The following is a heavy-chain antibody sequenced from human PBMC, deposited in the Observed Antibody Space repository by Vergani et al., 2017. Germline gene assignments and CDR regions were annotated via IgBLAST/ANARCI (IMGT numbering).Heavy chain of an antibody. J-gene: IGHJ6*02. Sequence: QVQLVESGGGLVKPGGSLRLSCAASGFTFSSYGMHWVRQAPGKGLEWVAVISYDGSNKYYADSVKGRFTISRDNSKNTLYLQMNSLRAEDTAVYYCAKDRGDGGSYSHYYYYYGMDVWRQGTTVTVSS. CDR2: ISYDGSNK. D-gene: IGHD1-26*01. CDR1: GFTFSSYG. V-gene: IGHV3-30*18. CDR3: AKDRGDGGSYSHYYYYYGMDV.